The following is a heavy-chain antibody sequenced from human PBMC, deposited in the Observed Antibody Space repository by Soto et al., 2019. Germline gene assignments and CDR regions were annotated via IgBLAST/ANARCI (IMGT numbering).Heavy chain of an antibody. Sequence: SETLSLTCSVSGDSISNSSFYWAWIRKPPGEGLEWIGSIYHTGNAYYNPSLKSRVTIFVDTSKNQFSLKLTSVTAADTALYYCARDYFDSSDYTTNWFDPWGQGTLVTVS. CDR3: ARDYFDSSDYTTNWFDP. CDR1: GDSISNSSFY. CDR2: IYHTGNA. J-gene: IGHJ5*02. D-gene: IGHD3-22*01. V-gene: IGHV4-39*01.